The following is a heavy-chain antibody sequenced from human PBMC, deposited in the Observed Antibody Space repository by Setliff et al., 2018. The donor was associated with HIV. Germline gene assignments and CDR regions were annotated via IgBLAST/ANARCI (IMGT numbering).Heavy chain of an antibody. Sequence: SETLSLTCTVSGGSISTATFYWNWIRQPPGKALEWLGIVYYTGSTNYNPSLKSRVAMSVDTSKNQFSLKLSSVTAADTAVYYCARSRGDIVMMVAAHWYFDLWGRGTLVTVPQ. J-gene: IGHJ2*01. D-gene: IGHD2-15*01. V-gene: IGHV4-39*07. CDR2: VYYTGST. CDR3: ARSRGDIVMMVAAHWYFDL. CDR1: GGSISTATFY.